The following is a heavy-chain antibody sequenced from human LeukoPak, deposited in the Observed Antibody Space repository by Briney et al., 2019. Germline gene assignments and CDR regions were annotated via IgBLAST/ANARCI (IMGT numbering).Heavy chain of an antibody. V-gene: IGHV4-31*03. Sequence: SETLSLTCTVSGGSISSGGYYWSWIRQHPGKGLEWIGYIYYSGSTYYNPSLKSRVTMSVDTSKNQFSLKLSSVTAADTAVYYCASQHRDYYYYGMDVWGQGTTVTVSS. J-gene: IGHJ6*02. CDR1: GGSISSGGYY. CDR2: IYYSGST. CDR3: ASQHRDYYYYGMDV. D-gene: IGHD1-14*01.